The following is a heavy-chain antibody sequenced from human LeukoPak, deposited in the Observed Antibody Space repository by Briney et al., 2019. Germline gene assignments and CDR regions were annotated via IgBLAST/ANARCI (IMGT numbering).Heavy chain of an antibody. CDR3: AKDRSYSNYPYNWFDP. Sequence: GGSLRLSCAASGFTFSSYAMSWVRQAPGKGLEWASAISGSGGSTYYADSVKGRFTISRDNSKNTLYLQMNSLRAEDTAVYYCAKDRSYSNYPYNWFDPWGQGTLVTVSS. CDR2: ISGSGGST. J-gene: IGHJ5*02. CDR1: GFTFSSYA. V-gene: IGHV3-23*01. D-gene: IGHD4-4*01.